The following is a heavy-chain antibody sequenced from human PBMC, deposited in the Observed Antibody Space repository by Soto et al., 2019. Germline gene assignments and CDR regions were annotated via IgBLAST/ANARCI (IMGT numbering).Heavy chain of an antibody. CDR3: AQDRGWGVVSPSHNY. CDR1: GFTFRNFV. CDR2: IRGTGGET. J-gene: IGHJ4*02. D-gene: IGHD2-21*01. V-gene: IGHV3-23*01. Sequence: EVELLESGGGIVQPGGSLRVSCVASGFTFRNFVMSWVRQAPGKGLEWVSAIRGTGGETFYADSVKGRFTISRDNSKNTIYLQINSLRDEDTALYFCAQDRGWGVVSPSHNYWGQGSLVTVSS.